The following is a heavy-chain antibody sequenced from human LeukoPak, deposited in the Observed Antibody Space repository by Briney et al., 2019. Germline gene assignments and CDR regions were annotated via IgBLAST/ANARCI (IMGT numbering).Heavy chain of an antibody. CDR3: ARWGNGYCSSTSCPFYYYYYMDV. D-gene: IGHD2-2*03. CDR1: GGTFSSYA. Sequence: SVKVSCKASGGTFSSYAISWVRQAPGQGLEWMGRIIPIFGTANYAQKFQGRVTITTDESTSTAYMELSSLRSEDTAVYYCARWGNGYCSSTSCPFYYYYYMDVWGKGTTVTVSS. CDR2: IIPIFGTA. J-gene: IGHJ6*03. V-gene: IGHV1-69*05.